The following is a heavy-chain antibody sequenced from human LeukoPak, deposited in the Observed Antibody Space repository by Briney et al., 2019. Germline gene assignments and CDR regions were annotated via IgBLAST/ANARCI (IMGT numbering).Heavy chain of an antibody. CDR3: ARGDSGYERSFDY. J-gene: IGHJ4*02. Sequence: SETLSLTCTVSGGSISSGSYYWSWIRQPAGKGLEWIGRIYTSGSTNYNPSLKSRVTISVDTSKNQFSLKLSSVTAADTAVYYCARGDSGYERSFDYWGQGTLVTVSS. V-gene: IGHV4-61*02. D-gene: IGHD5-12*01. CDR2: IYTSGST. CDR1: GGSISSGSYY.